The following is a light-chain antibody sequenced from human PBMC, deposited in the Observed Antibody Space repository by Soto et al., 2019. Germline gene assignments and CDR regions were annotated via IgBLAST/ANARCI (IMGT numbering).Light chain of an antibody. V-gene: IGKV3-15*01. CDR1: QSVSSY. J-gene: IGKJ2*01. Sequence: EIVMTQSPATLSVSPGERATLSCRASQSVSSYLAWYQQKPGLPPSLLIYDASTRATGIPDSFSGSGSGTDSTLTISSLQSADFAVYYCQQYSNWPPLYTFGRGTKLEIK. CDR2: DAS. CDR3: QQYSNWPPLYT.